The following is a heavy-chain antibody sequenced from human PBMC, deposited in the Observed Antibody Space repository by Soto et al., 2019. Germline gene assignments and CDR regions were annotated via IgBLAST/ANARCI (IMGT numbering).Heavy chain of an antibody. J-gene: IGHJ4*02. V-gene: IGHV4-34*01. Sequence: PSETLSLTCAVYGGSFSGYYWSWIRQPPGKGLEWIGEINHSGSTNYNPSLKSRVTISVDTSKNQFSLKLSSVTAADTAVYYCARGLPRPGSGSYYGYWGQGTLVTVSS. CDR3: ARGLPRPGSGSYYGY. CDR1: GGSFSGYY. D-gene: IGHD3-10*01. CDR2: INHSGST.